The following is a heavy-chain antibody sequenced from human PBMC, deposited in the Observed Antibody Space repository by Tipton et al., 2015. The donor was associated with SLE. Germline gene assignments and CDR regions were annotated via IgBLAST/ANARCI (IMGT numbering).Heavy chain of an antibody. CDR2: IYHSGST. CDR3: ARTLGAIAHTVYDAFDI. Sequence: TLSLTCTVSGGSITNHYWSWIRQPPGKGLESIGYIYHSGSTNYNPSLNSRVTMSVDMSKNQFSLRLTSVTAADTAVYYCARTLGAIAHTVYDAFDIWGQGKMVTVSS. J-gene: IGHJ3*02. V-gene: IGHV4-59*11. CDR1: GGSITNHY. D-gene: IGHD1-26*01.